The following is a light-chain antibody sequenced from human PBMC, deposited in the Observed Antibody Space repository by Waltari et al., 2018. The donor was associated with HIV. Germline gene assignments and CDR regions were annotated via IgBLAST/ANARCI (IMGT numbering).Light chain of an antibody. V-gene: IGLV2-8*01. CDR3: TSYAGSNNLVI. Sequence: SALTQPPCASGSPGQSVGISCNGTSSDVVPYEYVSWSPQHPAKAPTRIITVVNTRPSGVPDRFSGSKSGNTASLTVAGCQAEDEADYYCTSYAGSNNLVIFGGGTKVTVL. CDR1: SSDVVPYEY. CDR2: VVN. J-gene: IGLJ2*01.